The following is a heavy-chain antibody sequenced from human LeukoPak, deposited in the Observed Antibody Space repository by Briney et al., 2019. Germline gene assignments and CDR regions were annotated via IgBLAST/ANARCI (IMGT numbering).Heavy chain of an antibody. J-gene: IGHJ4*02. CDR3: ARFTGYSRPEIGGYYFDY. D-gene: IGHD5-18*01. CDR2: IIPILGIA. CDR1: GGTFSSYA. Sequence: SVKVSCKASGGTFSSYAISWVRQAPGQGLEWMGRIIPILGIANYAQKFQGRVTITADKSTSTAYMELSSLRSEDTAVYYCARFTGYSRPEIGGYYFDYWGQGTLVTVSS. V-gene: IGHV1-69*04.